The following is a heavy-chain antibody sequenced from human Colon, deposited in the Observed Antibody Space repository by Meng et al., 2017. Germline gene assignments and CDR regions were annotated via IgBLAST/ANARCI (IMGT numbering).Heavy chain of an antibody. J-gene: IGHJ5*02. V-gene: IGHV4-4*07. CDR2: IRGSGST. CDR1: CGSISDYY. CDR3: ARDHAPFDYGLSRPGLDP. D-gene: IGHD4/OR15-4a*01. Sequence: VQRQESGPGLVKPSETLSLTCNVSCGSISDYYWNWIRQPVGKGLEWIGRIRGSGSTNFNPSLKSRVTMSVDTSKNQFSLKLYSVTAADTAVYFCARDHAPFDYGLSRPGLDPWGQGTLVHRLL.